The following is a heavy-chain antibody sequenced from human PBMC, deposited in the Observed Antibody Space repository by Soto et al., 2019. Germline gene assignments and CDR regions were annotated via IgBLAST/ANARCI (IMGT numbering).Heavy chain of an antibody. CDR1: GYTFTSYD. J-gene: IGHJ6*02. D-gene: IGHD3-3*01. Sequence: GASVKVSCKASGYTFTSYDMHWVRQAPGQGLEWMGIINPSGGSTSYAQKFQGRVTMTRDTSTSTVYMELSSLRSEDTAVYYCARFTIFGVGYYGMDVWGQGTTVTVSS. CDR3: ARFTIFGVGYYGMDV. V-gene: IGHV1-46*01. CDR2: INPSGGST.